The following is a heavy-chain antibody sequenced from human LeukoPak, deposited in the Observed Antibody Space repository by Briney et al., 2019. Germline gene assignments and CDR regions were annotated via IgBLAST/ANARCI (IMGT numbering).Heavy chain of an antibody. CDR2: IYHSGST. D-gene: IGHD2-2*01. J-gene: IGHJ3*02. CDR3: ARSSTSCCDAFDI. CDR1: GGSISSSNW. V-gene: IGHV4-4*02. Sequence: SETLSLTCAVSGGSISSSNWWSWVRQPPGKGLEWIGEIYHSGSTNYNPSLKSRVTISVDTSKNQFSLKLSSVTAADTAVYYCARSSTSCCDAFDIWGQGTMVTVSS.